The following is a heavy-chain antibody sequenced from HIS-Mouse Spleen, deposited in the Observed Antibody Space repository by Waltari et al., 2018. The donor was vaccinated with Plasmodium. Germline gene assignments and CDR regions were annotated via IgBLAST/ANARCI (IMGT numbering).Heavy chain of an antibody. V-gene: IGHV3-7*01. Sequence: EVQLVESGGGLVQPGGSLRLPGAASGFTLRSYWMSWVRQAQGKGLEWVANIKQDGSEKYYVDSVKGRFTISRDNAKNSLYLQMNSLRAEDTAVYYCASSWYWYFDLWGRGTLVTVSS. J-gene: IGHJ2*01. D-gene: IGHD6-13*01. CDR3: ASSWYWYFDL. CDR2: IKQDGSEK. CDR1: GFTLRSYW.